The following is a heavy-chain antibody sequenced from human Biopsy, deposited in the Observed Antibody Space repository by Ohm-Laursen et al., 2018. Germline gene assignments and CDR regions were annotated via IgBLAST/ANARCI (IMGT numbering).Heavy chain of an antibody. V-gene: IGHV3-11*01. CDR3: ARDTRWSPYSMDV. CDR1: GFSFSDHH. CDR2: ISGGGTI. J-gene: IGHJ6*02. Sequence: SLRLSCAASGFSFSDHHLRWIRQAPGRGLEWVSYISGGGTIYYGDSMKGRVTISRDKAKNSLYLQMHSLRAEDTAVYYCARDTRWSPYSMDVWGQGTTVTVSS. D-gene: IGHD4-23*01.